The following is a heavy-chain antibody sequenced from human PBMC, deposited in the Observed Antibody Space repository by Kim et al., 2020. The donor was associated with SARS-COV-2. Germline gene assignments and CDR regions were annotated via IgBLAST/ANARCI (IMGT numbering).Heavy chain of an antibody. CDR3: ARGLRSIWLQFSLDY. CDR2: INHSGST. D-gene: IGHD5-12*01. Sequence: SETLSLTCAVYGGSFSGYYWSWIRQPPGKGLEWIGEINHSGSTNYNPSLKSRVTISVDTSKNQFSLKLSSVTAADTAVYYCARGLRSIWLQFSLDYWGQGTLVTVSS. CDR1: GGSFSGYY. J-gene: IGHJ4*02. V-gene: IGHV4-34*01.